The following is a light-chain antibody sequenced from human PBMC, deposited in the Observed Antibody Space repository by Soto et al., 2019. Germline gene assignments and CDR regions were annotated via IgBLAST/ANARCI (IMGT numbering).Light chain of an antibody. J-gene: IGKJ4*01. CDR3: QEHDHLFT. CDR1: RSISSF. Sequence: EIVLTQSPATLSLSPGERATLSCRASRSISSFLAWYQQKPGQAPRLLIYDTFNRATGIPARFSGSGSGTDFTLTISGLEPEDFAVYYCQEHDHLFTFGGGTRVEMK. V-gene: IGKV3-11*01. CDR2: DTF.